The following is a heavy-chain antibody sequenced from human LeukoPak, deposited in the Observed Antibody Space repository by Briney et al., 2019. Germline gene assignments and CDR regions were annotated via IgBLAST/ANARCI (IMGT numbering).Heavy chain of an antibody. CDR1: GFTFSSYG. D-gene: IGHD3-9*01. Sequence: HPGGSLRLSCAASGFTFSSYGMHWVRQAPGKGLEWVAFIRYDGSNKYYADSVKGRFTISRDNSKNTLYLQMNSLRAEDTAVYYCAKDPGVLTGYYYYMDVWGKGTTVTVSS. CDR3: AKDPGVLTGYYYYMDV. CDR2: IRYDGSNK. J-gene: IGHJ6*03. V-gene: IGHV3-30*02.